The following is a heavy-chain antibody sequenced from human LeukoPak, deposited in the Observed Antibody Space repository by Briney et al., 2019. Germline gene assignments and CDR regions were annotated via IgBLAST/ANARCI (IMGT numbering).Heavy chain of an antibody. Sequence: SETLSLTCTVSGGSISSYYWSWIRQPPGKGLEWIGYIYYSGSTNYNPSLKSRVTTSVDTSTTQFPLKLSSVTAADTAVCYCARDLYYYDSSGQRAFDIWGQGTMVTVSS. D-gene: IGHD3-22*01. J-gene: IGHJ3*02. V-gene: IGHV4-59*01. CDR3: ARDLYYYDSSGQRAFDI. CDR2: IYYSGST. CDR1: GGSISSYY.